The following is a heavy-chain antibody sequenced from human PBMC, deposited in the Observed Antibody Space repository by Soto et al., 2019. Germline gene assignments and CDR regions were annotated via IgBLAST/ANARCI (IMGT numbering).Heavy chain of an antibody. CDR1: GYTFTSYG. V-gene: IGHV1-18*01. Sequence: ASVKVSCKASGYTFTSYGISWVRQAPGQGLEWMGWISAYNGNTDYAQKLQGRVTMTTDTSTSTAYMELRSLRFDDTAVYYCARVGDYCSSTSCHDYWGQGTLVTVSS. D-gene: IGHD2-2*01. CDR2: ISAYNGNT. J-gene: IGHJ4*02. CDR3: ARVGDYCSSTSCHDY.